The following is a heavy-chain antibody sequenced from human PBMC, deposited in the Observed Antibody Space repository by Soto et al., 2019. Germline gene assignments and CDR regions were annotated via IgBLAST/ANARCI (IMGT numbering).Heavy chain of an antibody. CDR3: ARRPGHRSSSTNNYYSGTDV. D-gene: IGHD6-6*01. V-gene: IGHV5-10-1*01. CDR1: GYSFTSYW. Sequence: GESLKICCKGSGYSFTSYWISWVRQMPGKGLEWMGRIDPSDSYTNYSPSFQGHVTISADKSISTAYLQWSSLKASDTAMYYCARRPGHRSSSTNNYYSGTDVWGQWTTVTVAS. CDR2: IDPSDSYT. J-gene: IGHJ6*02.